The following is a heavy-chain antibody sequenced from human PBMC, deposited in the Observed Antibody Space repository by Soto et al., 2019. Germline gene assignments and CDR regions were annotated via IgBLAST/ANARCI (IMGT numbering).Heavy chain of an antibody. CDR3: ARVPHYDILTGPDY. CDR1: GFTCVAYG. D-gene: IGHD3-9*01. J-gene: IGHJ4*02. Sequence: PGGSQRPSSAASGFTCVAYGLTWVRQATGKGLEWVSGINWNGGSTRYADSVKGRFTISRDNAKNSLYLQMNSLRAEDTALYYCARVPHYDILTGPDYWGQGTLLTVSS. CDR2: INWNGGST. V-gene: IGHV3-20*04.